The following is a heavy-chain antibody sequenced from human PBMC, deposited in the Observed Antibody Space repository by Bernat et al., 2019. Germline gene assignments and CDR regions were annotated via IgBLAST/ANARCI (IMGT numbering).Heavy chain of an antibody. J-gene: IGHJ3*02. CDR1: GGSISSSSYY. V-gene: IGHV4-39*01. CDR2: IYYSGST. CDR3: ARLDRNDAFDI. Sequence: QQLQVSGPGLVKPSETLSLTCTVSGGSISSSSYYWGWIRQPPGKGLEWIGSIYYSGSTYYNPSLKSRVTISVDTSKNQFSLKLSSVTAADTAVYYCARLDRNDAFDIWGQGTMVTVSS.